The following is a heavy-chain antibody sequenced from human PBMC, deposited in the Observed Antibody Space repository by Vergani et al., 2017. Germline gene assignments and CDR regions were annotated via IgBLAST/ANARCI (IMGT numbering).Heavy chain of an antibody. J-gene: IGHJ3*02. D-gene: IGHD2-8*01. CDR2: INHSGST. Sequence: QVQLQQWGAGLLKPSEILSLICAVYGGPFSGYYWRWIRQPPGKGREWVGEINHSGSTNYNPSLKSRVTISVDTPKNQFSLKLSSVTAADTAVYYCARIRRCMLSCGAFDIWGQGTMVTVSS. CDR1: GGPFSGYY. V-gene: IGHV4-34*01. CDR3: ARIRRCMLSCGAFDI.